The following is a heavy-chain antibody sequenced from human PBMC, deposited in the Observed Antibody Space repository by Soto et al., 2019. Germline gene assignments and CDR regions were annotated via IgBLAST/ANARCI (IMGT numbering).Heavy chain of an antibody. CDR2: IYYSGST. CDR1: GGSISSGGYY. Sequence: SETLSLTCTVSGGSISSGGYYWSWIRQHPGKGLEWIGYIYYSGSTYYNPSLKSRVTISVDTSKNQFSLKLSSVTAADTAVYYCAREWKEYSSGHFDYWGQGTLVTVSS. D-gene: IGHD6-19*01. J-gene: IGHJ4*02. CDR3: AREWKEYSSGHFDY. V-gene: IGHV4-31*03.